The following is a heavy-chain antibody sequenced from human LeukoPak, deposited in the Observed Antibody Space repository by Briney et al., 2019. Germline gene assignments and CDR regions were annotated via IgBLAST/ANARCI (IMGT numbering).Heavy chain of an antibody. CDR2: IYYTGST. CDR1: GGSISSYY. Sequence: SETLSLTCTVSGGSISSYYWTWIRQPPGKGLEWIGNIYYTGSTNYNPSLKSRVTISVDMSKNQFSLKLTSVTAADTAVYYCARSPGEGVLDYWGQGTQVTVSS. D-gene: IGHD3-10*01. CDR3: ARSPGEGVLDY. V-gene: IGHV4-59*01. J-gene: IGHJ4*02.